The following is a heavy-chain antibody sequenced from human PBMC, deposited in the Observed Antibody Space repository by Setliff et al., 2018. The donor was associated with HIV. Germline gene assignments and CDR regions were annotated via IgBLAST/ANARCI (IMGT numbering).Heavy chain of an antibody. CDR2: ISAYNGHT. Sequence: ASVKVSCKASGYSLSDCGVSWVRRAPGQGLEWMGWISAYNGHTDYAEKVQDRVTMTTDTSTTTAYMELRSLRFDDTAVYYCATFKSGGQTIPLLGGHYYHGLDVWGQGTTVTVSS. CDR1: GYSLSDCG. V-gene: IGHV1-18*01. J-gene: IGHJ6*02. CDR3: ATFKSGGQTIPLLGGHYYHGLDV. D-gene: IGHD2-8*02.